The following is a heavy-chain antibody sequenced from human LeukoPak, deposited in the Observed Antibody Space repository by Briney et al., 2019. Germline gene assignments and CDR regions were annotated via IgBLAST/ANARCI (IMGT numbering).Heavy chain of an antibody. CDR2: INHSGST. D-gene: IGHD3-10*01. CDR1: GFTFSSYA. V-gene: IGHV4-34*01. CDR3: ARQEVLLLNWFDP. J-gene: IGHJ5*02. Sequence: PGGSLRLSCAASGFTFSSYAMSWIRQPPGKGLEWIGEINHSGSTNYNPSLKSRVTISVDTSKNQFSLKLSSVTAADTAVYYCARQEVLLLNWFDPWGQGTLVTVSS.